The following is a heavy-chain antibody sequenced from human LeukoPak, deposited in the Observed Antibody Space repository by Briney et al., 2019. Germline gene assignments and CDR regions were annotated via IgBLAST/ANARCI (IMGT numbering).Heavy chain of an antibody. J-gene: IGHJ4*02. V-gene: IGHV1-69*05. D-gene: IGHD3-10*01. Sequence: SVKLSCKASGRTFTSYAISWVRQSPGQGLGWMGRIIPIFGTANYAQKFQRRVTITTAASTSTTSMGISNLRPSDPAVHSYSTDPYGSGRRPIDYWGQGTLVTVS. CDR3: STDPYGSGRRPIDY. CDR2: IIPIFGTA. CDR1: GRTFTSYA.